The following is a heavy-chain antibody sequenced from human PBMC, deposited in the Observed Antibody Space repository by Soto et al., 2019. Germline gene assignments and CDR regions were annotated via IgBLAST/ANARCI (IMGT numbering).Heavy chain of an antibody. Sequence: RRLSCAASGFTFSSYAMSWVRQAPGKGLEWVSAISGSGGSTYYADSVKGRFTISRDNSKNTLYLQMNSLRAEDTAVYYCAKGPYCSSTSCYSPNFDYWGQGTLVTVSS. D-gene: IGHD2-2*01. CDR2: ISGSGGST. CDR3: AKGPYCSSTSCYSPNFDY. V-gene: IGHV3-23*01. CDR1: GFTFSSYA. J-gene: IGHJ4*02.